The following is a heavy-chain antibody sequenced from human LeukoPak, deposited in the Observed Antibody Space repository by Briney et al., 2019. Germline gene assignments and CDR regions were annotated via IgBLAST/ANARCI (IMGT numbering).Heavy chain of an antibody. Sequence: SVKVSCKASGGTFSSYAISWVRQAPGQGLEWMGRIIPIFGTANYAQKFQGRVTITTDESTSTAYMELSSLRSEDTAVYYCARICYNSWSGCHIDPWGQGTLVTVSS. V-gene: IGHV1-69*05. CDR2: IIPIFGTA. J-gene: IGHJ5*02. D-gene: IGHD3-3*01. CDR1: GGTFSSYA. CDR3: ARICYNSWSGCHIDP.